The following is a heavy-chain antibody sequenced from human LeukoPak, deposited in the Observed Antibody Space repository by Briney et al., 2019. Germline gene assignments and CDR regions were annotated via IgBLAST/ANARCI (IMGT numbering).Heavy chain of an antibody. J-gene: IGHJ4*02. CDR2: ISYDGSNK. D-gene: IGHD2-2*01. CDR1: GFTFSSYA. V-gene: IGHV3-30-3*01. CDR3: ARDVYCSSTSCYYFDY. Sequence: GRSLRLSCAASGFTFSSYAMHWVRQAPGKGLEWVAVISYDGSNKYYAGSVKGRFTISRDNSKNTLYLQMNSLRAEDTAVYYCARDVYCSSTSCYYFDYWGQGTLVTVSS.